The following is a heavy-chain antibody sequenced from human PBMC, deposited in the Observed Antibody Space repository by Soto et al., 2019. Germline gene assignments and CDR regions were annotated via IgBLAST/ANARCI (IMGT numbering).Heavy chain of an antibody. CDR1: GGTFDSSA. CDR2: ILPFFGTA. J-gene: IGHJ3*02. V-gene: IGHV1-69*14. Sequence: QVQLVQSGSEVKKPGSSVKVPCKASGGTFDSSAINWLRQAPGQGPEWMGNILPFFGTADYAQNFQGRVTITADKSTSTAYMEMRSLTFEDTAVYYCARGHEYGGNSDAFEIWGQGTVVTVSS. D-gene: IGHD4-17*01. CDR3: ARGHEYGGNSDAFEI.